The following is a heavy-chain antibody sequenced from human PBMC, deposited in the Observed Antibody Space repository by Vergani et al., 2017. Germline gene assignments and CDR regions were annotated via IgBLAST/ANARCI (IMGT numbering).Heavy chain of an antibody. V-gene: IGHV3-48*02. Sequence: EVQLVESGGGLVQPGGSLRLPCAASGFTFSSYSMNWVRQAPGEGLEWVSYISSSSRTIYYADSVKGRFTLSRDNAKNSLYLQMKSLRDEDTAVYYCATLCTYSGYDSIGSDYWGQGTLVTVSS. D-gene: IGHD5-12*01. CDR2: ISSSSRTI. J-gene: IGHJ4*02. CDR3: ATLCTYSGYDSIGSDY. CDR1: GFTFSSYS.